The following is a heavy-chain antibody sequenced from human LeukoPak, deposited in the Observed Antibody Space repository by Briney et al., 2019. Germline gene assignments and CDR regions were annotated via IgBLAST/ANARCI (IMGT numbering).Heavy chain of an antibody. Sequence: ASVKVSCKASGYTFTDYYMHWVRQAPGLGLEWMGWINPNSGVPSYAQKFQGRVTMTRDTSISTAYMELSRLTPDDTAVYYCARDLVLGYSDYDLIYWGQGTLVTVSS. V-gene: IGHV1-2*02. D-gene: IGHD5-12*01. J-gene: IGHJ4*02. CDR1: GYTFTDYY. CDR2: INPNSGVP. CDR3: ARDLVLGYSDYDLIY.